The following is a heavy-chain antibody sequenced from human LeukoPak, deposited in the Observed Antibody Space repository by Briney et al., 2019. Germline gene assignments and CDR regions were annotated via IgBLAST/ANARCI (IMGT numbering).Heavy chain of an antibody. CDR3: ARDIGGSYFDY. Sequence: GGSLRLSCAASGFTFSSYAMHWARQAPGKGLEYASAISSNGGSTYYANSVKGRFTISRDNSKNTLYLQMGSLRAEDMAVYYCARDIGGSYFDYWGQGTLVTVSS. V-gene: IGHV3-64*01. D-gene: IGHD1-26*01. CDR1: GFTFSSYA. J-gene: IGHJ4*02. CDR2: ISSNGGST.